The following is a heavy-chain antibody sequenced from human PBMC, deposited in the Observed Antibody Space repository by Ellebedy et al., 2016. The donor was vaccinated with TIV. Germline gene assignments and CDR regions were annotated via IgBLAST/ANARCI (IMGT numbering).Heavy chain of an antibody. D-gene: IGHD2-15*01. CDR2: ISGSGGNT. CDR3: ARAGCSGGSCYYYGIDV. J-gene: IGHJ6*02. Sequence: GESLKISCAASGFTFSSYAMSWVRQAPGEGLEWVSIISGSGGNTYYADSVKGRFTISRDNSKNTLYLQMNSLRPEDTAVCYCARAGCSGGSCYYYGIDVWGQGTTVTVSS. V-gene: IGHV3-23*01. CDR1: GFTFSSYA.